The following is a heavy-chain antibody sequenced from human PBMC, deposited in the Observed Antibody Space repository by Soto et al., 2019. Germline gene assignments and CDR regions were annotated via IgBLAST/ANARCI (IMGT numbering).Heavy chain of an antibody. V-gene: IGHV3-11*05. CDR2: IDSSTKYT. CDR3: AREYYYAMDV. CDR1: GFTFRDYY. Sequence: QVQLVESGGGLVRPGGSLRFSCEASGFTFRDYYMTWFRQAPGKGLEWLSYIDSSTKYTNYADAVKGRFNISRDNAKNSLYLQMNSLRADDTAVYYCAREYYYAMDVWGQGNMVSVSS. J-gene: IGHJ6*02.